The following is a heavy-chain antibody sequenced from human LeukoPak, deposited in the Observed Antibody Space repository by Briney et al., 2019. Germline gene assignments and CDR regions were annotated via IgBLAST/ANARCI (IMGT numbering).Heavy chain of an antibody. CDR1: GGTFSTYA. D-gene: IGHD6-13*01. CDR2: IVPILGTA. V-gene: IGHV1-69*04. CDR3: ARVPQGSSWPYYFDY. J-gene: IGHJ4*02. Sequence: ASVKVFCKASGGTFSTYAISWVRQAPGQGLEWVGRIVPILGTANYAQNFQGRVTITADRSTTTAYMELSSLRSEDTAVYYCARVPQGSSWPYYFDYWGQGTLVTVSS.